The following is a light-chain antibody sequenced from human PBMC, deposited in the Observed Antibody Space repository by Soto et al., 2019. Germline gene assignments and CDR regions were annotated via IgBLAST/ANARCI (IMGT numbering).Light chain of an antibody. CDR1: QSVSSN. Sequence: EIVMTQSPATLSVSPGERATLSCRASQSVSSNLAWYQQKPGQAPRLLIYDTSNRASGVPARFSGSGSGTDFTLTISSLEPEDFAVYYCRQRSSWPFTFGPGATVDIK. J-gene: IGKJ3*01. CDR3: RQRSSWPFT. V-gene: IGKV3-11*01. CDR2: DTS.